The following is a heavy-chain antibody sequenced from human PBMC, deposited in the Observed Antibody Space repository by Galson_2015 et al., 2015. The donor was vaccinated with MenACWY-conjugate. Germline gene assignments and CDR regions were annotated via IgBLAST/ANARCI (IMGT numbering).Heavy chain of an antibody. CDR3: ATGLWYPFDI. V-gene: IGHV1-24*01. CDR1: GYFLSNIY. J-gene: IGHJ3*02. Sequence: SVKVSCKASGYFLSNIYMHWVRQAPGKGPEWMGGFDPKDGETIYGQHFQGRVTMSEDISTNIAYMELSGLTYEDTAVYYCATGLWYPFDIWVQGTMFSVSS. D-gene: IGHD6-13*01. CDR2: FDPKDGET.